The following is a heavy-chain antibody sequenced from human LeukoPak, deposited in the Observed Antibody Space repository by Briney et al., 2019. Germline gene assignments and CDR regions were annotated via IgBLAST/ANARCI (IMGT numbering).Heavy chain of an antibody. CDR2: IYHSGYT. Sequence: SETLSLTCTVSGGSINSSSYYWGWIRQPPGKALEWIGSIYHSGYTYYNPSLKSRVTIPIDTSKNQVSLKLSSVTAADTAVYYCARSSMFRGVTVDYWGQGTLVTVSS. J-gene: IGHJ4*02. CDR3: ARSSMFRGVTVDY. CDR1: GGSINSSSYY. V-gene: IGHV4-39*01. D-gene: IGHD3-10*01.